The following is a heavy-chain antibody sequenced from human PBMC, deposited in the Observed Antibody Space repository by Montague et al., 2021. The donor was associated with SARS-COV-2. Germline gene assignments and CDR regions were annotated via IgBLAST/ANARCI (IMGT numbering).Heavy chain of an antibody. V-gene: IGHV2-5*02. CDR2: IDWDDDK. CDR1: GFSLSTSGVG. Sequence: ALVKPTQTLTLTCTFSGFSLSTSGVGVGWIRQPPGKAPEWLARIDWDDDKHYNASLKTRLTITKDTSKNHVVLTMTNMDPVDTGTYYCARSAQPAGNYAPLGYYGLAVWDRGTTVIVSS. D-gene: IGHD1-7*01. CDR3: ARSAQPAGNYAPLGYYGLAV. J-gene: IGHJ6*02.